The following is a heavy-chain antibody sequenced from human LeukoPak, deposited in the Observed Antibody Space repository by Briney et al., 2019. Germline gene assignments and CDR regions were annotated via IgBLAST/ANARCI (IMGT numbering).Heavy chain of an antibody. Sequence: SETLSLTCGVYGGSLRSYYWNWIRQAPGKGLEWIGESNQSGSTNYNPSLKSLVTMSVDTSKKQFSLKLRSVTAADTAVYYCASQHCTSTTCYAYFDYWGQGTLVTVSS. CDR2: SNQSGST. CDR3: ASQHCTSTTCYAYFDY. CDR1: GGSLRSYY. V-gene: IGHV4-34*01. D-gene: IGHD2-2*01. J-gene: IGHJ4*02.